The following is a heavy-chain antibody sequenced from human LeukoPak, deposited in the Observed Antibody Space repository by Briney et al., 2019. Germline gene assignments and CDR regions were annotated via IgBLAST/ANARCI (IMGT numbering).Heavy chain of an antibody. Sequence: SETLSLTCAVSGGSISSSNWWSWVRQPPGKGLEWIGIIFYSGSTYYSPSLKSRVTISLDTSRNQFSLKLTSVTAADTAVYYCAKSNGYGLVDIWGQGTMVTVSS. V-gene: IGHV4-4*02. J-gene: IGHJ3*02. D-gene: IGHD3-10*01. CDR3: AKSNGYGLVDI. CDR2: IFYSGST. CDR1: GGSISSSNW.